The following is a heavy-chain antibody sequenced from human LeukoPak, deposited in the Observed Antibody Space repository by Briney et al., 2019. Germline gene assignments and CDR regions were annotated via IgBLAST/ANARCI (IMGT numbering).Heavy chain of an antibody. V-gene: IGHV1-8*01. J-gene: IGHJ5*02. D-gene: IGHD1-26*01. CDR3: AIREVGATTYWFDP. CDR2: MNPNSGNT. CDR1: GYTFTSHD. Sequence: GASVMVSCKASGYTFTSHDINWVRQATGQGLEWMGWMNPNSGNTGYAQKFQGRVTMTRSTSISTAYMELSSLRSEDTAVYYCAIREVGATTYWFDPWGQGTLVTVSS.